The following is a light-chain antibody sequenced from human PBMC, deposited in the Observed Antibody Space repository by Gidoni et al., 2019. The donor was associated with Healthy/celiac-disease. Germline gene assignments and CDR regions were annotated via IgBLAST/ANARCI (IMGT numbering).Light chain of an antibody. CDR2: QDS. CDR3: QAWDSSTVV. CDR1: KLGDKY. Sequence: SYELTQPPSVSVSPGQTASITGSGEKLGDKYACWYQQTPGQSPVLVIYQDSKRPSGIPERFSGSNAGNTATLTISGTQAMDEADYYFQAWDSSTVVFGGVTKLTVL. V-gene: IGLV3-1*01. J-gene: IGLJ2*01.